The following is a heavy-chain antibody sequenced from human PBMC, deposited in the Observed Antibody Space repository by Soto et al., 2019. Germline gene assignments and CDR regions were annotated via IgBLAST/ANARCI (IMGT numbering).Heavy chain of an antibody. V-gene: IGHV3-30-3*01. CDR2: ISYDGSNK. Sequence: QVQLVESGGGVVQPGRSLRLSCAASAFTFSSYAMHWVRQAPGKGLEWVAVISYDGSNKYYADSVKGRFTISRDNSKNTLYLQMNSLRAEDTAVYYCAVGVVVSGFDYWGQGTLVTVSS. J-gene: IGHJ4*02. CDR3: AVGVVVSGFDY. D-gene: IGHD3-22*01. CDR1: AFTFSSYA.